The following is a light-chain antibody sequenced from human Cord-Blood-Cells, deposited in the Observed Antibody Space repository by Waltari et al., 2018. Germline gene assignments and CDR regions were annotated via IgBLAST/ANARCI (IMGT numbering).Light chain of an antibody. V-gene: IGLV2-23*03. CDR3: CSYAGSSTFVV. CDR2: EGS. Sequence: QSALTQPASVSGSPGQSITISCTGTSSAVGIYNLVSWYQQHPGKATKLMTYEGSKRPSGVSNRFSGSKSGNTASLTISGLQAEDEADYYCCSYAGSSTFVVFGGGTKLTVL. J-gene: IGLJ2*01. CDR1: SSAVGIYNL.